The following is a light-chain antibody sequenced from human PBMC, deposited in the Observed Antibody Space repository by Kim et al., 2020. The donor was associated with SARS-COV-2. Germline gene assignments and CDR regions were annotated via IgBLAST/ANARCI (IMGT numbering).Light chain of an antibody. J-gene: IGLJ3*02. CDR3: NTRQSSGNHGV. Sequence: FGQTVRMTCQRGSLRSYYAGRYQQKAGQGPVLVINGKNNRRSGMIDLCYGSSRGNTASLSITAAQAADEADYYCNTRQSSGNHGVFGGGTQLTVL. CDR2: GKN. V-gene: IGLV3-19*01. CDR1: SLRSYY.